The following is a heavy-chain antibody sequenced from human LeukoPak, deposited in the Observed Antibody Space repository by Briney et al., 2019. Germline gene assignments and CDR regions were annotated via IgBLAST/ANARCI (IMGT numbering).Heavy chain of an antibody. CDR2: IYYSGST. CDR1: GGSISSGDYY. V-gene: IGHV4-30-4*01. D-gene: IGHD3-22*01. J-gene: IGHJ3*02. CDR3: ARDSSGSDAFDI. Sequence: SETLSLTCTVSGGSISSGDYYWSWIRQPPGKGLEWIGYIYYSGSTYYNPSLKSRVTISVDTSKNQFSLKLSSVTAADTAVYYCARDSSGSDAFDIWGQGTMVTASS.